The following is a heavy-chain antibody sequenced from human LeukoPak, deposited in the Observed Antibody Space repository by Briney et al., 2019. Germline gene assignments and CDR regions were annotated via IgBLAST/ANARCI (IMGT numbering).Heavy chain of an antibody. Sequence: GGSLRLSCTASGFTFSKNAMAWVRQAPEKGLEWVSGIGSDDNKHYGDSVKGRFTISRDNTENRVYLQMNSLRAEDTAVYYCAKDLFRWSFDYWGQGMLVTVSS. J-gene: IGHJ4*02. CDR1: GFTFSKNA. V-gene: IGHV3-23*01. CDR3: AKDLFRWSFDY. CDR2: IGSDDNK. D-gene: IGHD6-13*01.